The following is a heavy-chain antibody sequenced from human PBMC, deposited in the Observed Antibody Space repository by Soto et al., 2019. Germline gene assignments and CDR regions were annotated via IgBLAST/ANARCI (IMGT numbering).Heavy chain of an antibody. Sequence: GGSLRLSCAASGFTFSSYAMHWGRQAPGKGLEWVAVISYDGSNKYYADSVKGRFTISRDNSKNTLYLQMNSLRAEDTAVYYCARDEDPYYYDSSGPDRGAFDIWGQGTMVTVSS. CDR2: ISYDGSNK. D-gene: IGHD3-22*01. CDR1: GFTFSSYA. J-gene: IGHJ3*02. CDR3: ARDEDPYYYDSSGPDRGAFDI. V-gene: IGHV3-30-3*01.